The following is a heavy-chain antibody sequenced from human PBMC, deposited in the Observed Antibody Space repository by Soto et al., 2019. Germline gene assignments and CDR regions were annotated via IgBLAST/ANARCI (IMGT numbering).Heavy chain of an antibody. CDR3: ARDLHYSYGSGNWFGP. Sequence: SETLSLTCTVCGGSISSYYWSWIRQPAGKGLEWIGRIYTSGSTNYNPSLKSRVTMSVDTSKNQFSLRLSSVTAADTAVYYSARDLHYSYGSGNWFGPLRRGPLVTVAS. V-gene: IGHV4-4*07. J-gene: IGHJ5*02. D-gene: IGHD3-10*01. CDR2: IYTSGST. CDR1: GGSISSYY.